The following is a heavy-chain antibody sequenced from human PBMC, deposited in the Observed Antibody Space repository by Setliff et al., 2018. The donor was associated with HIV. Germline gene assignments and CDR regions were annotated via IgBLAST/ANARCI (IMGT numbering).Heavy chain of an antibody. CDR1: GFTFSNYW. CDR2: IKQDGSEK. D-gene: IGHD4-17*01. Sequence: GGSLRLSCAASGFTFSNYWMSWVRQAPGKGLEWVANIKQDGSEKYYVDSDTKYSPSFQGQVTISADKSTNTAYLQWSSLQASDTAMYYCARRSRGDYVWIGWFDPWGQGTLVTVSS. CDR3: ARRSRGDYVWIGWFDP. J-gene: IGHJ5*02. V-gene: IGHV3-7*03.